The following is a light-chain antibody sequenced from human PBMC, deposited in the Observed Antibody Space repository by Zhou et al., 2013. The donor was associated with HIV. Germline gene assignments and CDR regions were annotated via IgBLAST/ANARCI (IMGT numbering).Light chain of an antibody. CDR1: QSVDRW. CDR3: QQKDNLPLT. CDR2: RAS. J-gene: IGKJ4*01. Sequence: DIQMTQSPSTLSASIGDRVTIPCRASQSVDRWLAWYQQKPGKAPKLLIYRASILESGVPSRFSGTGSGAHFSLTIDSLQSEDMGTYFCQQKDNLPLTFGGGTKVEIK. V-gene: IGKV1-5*03.